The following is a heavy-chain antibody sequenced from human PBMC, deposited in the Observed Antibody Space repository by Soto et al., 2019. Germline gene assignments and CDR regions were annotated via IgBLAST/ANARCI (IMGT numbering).Heavy chain of an antibody. CDR2: IYTSGST. J-gene: IGHJ6*02. CDR3: AREEGHCTNGVCYYYYGMDV. D-gene: IGHD2-8*01. V-gene: IGHV4-4*07. CDR1: GGSISSYY. Sequence: QVQLQESGPGLVKPSETLSLTCTVSGGSISSYYWSWIRQPAGKGLEWIGRIYTSGSTNYNPSLNSRVTMSVDTSKNQFSLKLSSVTAADTAVYYCAREEGHCTNGVCYYYYGMDVWGQGTTVTVSS.